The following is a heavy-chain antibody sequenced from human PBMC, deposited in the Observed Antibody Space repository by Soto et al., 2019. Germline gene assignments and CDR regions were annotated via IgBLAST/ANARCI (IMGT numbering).Heavy chain of an antibody. Sequence: PVGSLRLSCAASGFTVSSNYMSWVRRAPGRGLEWVSVTYPGGTTHYADSVKGRFTISRDNSKNTMDLQMNSLRADDTAMYYCTREFRTSGSRDAVDIWGQGTVVTVSS. CDR3: TREFRTSGSRDAVDI. CDR2: TYPGGTT. D-gene: IGHD1-26*01. CDR1: GFTVSSNY. J-gene: IGHJ3*02. V-gene: IGHV3-66*01.